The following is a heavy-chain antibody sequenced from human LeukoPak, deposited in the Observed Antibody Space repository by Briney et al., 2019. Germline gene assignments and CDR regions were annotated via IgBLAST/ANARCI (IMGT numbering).Heavy chain of an antibody. D-gene: IGHD2-2*01. CDR1: GGSVSSYY. CDR2: LSHSGSS. CDR3: ARARYANAWYAFDI. Sequence: SQTLSLTCTVSGGSVSSYYWSWIRRPPGRGLEWIAYLSHSGSSDSNPSLTSRVTTLVDTSKNQFSLKLTSVTAADTAVYYCARARYANAWYAFDIWGHGTMVTVSS. J-gene: IGHJ3*02. V-gene: IGHV4-59*02.